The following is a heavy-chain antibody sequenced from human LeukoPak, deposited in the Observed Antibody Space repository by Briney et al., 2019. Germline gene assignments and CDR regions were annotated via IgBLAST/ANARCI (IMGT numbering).Heavy chain of an antibody. CDR1: GFTFRDYC. Sequence: PRGSLGLSCASSGFTFRDYCMIWIRQAPGKGLEWVSYISSSGSTIYDADSVKGRFTISRDNAKNSLYLQMNSLRAEDTAVYYCARFPGSHYSSPLDYWGQGTLVTVS. V-gene: IGHV3-11*01. D-gene: IGHD6-13*01. CDR3: ARFPGSHYSSPLDY. CDR2: ISSSGSTI. J-gene: IGHJ4*02.